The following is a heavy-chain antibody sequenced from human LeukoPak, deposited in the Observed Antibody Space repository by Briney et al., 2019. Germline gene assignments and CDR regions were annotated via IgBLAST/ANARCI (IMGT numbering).Heavy chain of an antibody. D-gene: IGHD3-22*01. J-gene: IGHJ3*02. V-gene: IGHV1-69*01. Sequence: VASVKVSCKASGGTFSSYAISWVRQAPGQGLEWMGGIIPIFGTANYAQKFQGRVTIIADESTSTAYMELSSLRSEDTAVYYCATSYDSSGYYYGDGAFDIWGQGTMVTVSS. CDR2: IIPIFGTA. CDR3: ATSYDSSGYYYGDGAFDI. CDR1: GGTFSSYA.